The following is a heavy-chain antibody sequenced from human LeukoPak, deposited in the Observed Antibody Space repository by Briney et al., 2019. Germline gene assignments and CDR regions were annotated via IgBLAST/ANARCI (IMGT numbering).Heavy chain of an antibody. Sequence: SETLSLTCTVSGGSIIGYYLSWIRQPPGKGLEWIGSIYYSGSTNYNPSLKSRVTISVETSRNQFSLKLSSVTAADTAVYYCARYANSPYYYYAMDVWGQGTTVTVSS. CDR2: IYYSGST. J-gene: IGHJ6*02. CDR3: ARYANSPYYYYAMDV. CDR1: GGSIIGYY. D-gene: IGHD4/OR15-4a*01. V-gene: IGHV4-59*12.